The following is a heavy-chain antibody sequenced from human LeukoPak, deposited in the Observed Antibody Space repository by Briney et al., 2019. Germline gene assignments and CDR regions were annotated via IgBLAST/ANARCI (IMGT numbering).Heavy chain of an antibody. J-gene: IGHJ5*02. V-gene: IGHV1-69*05. D-gene: IGHD3-3*01. Sequence: SVKVSCKASGGTFSSYAISWVRQAPGQGLEWMGGIIPIFGSANYAQKFQGRVTITTDESTSTAYMELSSLRSEDTAVYYCARDRDFGVVVSGFDPWGQGTLVTVSS. CDR1: GGTFSSYA. CDR2: IIPIFGSA. CDR3: ARDRDFGVVVSGFDP.